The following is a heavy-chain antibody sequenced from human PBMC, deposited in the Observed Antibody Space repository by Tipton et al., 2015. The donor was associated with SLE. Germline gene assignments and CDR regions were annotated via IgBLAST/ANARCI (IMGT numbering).Heavy chain of an antibody. CDR2: IYTSGST. CDR3: ARDLRGLNFLGAFDI. J-gene: IGHJ3*02. Sequence: TLSLTCTVSGGSISSYYWSWIRQPPGKGLEWIGCIYTSGSTNCNPSLKSRVTISVDTSKNQFSLKLSSVTAADTAVYYCARDLRGLNFLGAFDIWGQGTMVTVSS. D-gene: IGHD4/OR15-4a*01. V-gene: IGHV4-4*08. CDR1: GGSISSYY.